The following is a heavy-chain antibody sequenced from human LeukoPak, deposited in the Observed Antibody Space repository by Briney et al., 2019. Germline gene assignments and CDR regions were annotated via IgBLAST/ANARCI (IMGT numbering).Heavy chain of an antibody. CDR2: IYHSGST. CDR3: ARDGLGWDRRVAARD. Sequence: SETLSLTCTVSGYSISSGYYWGFIRQPPGKGLEWIGYIYHSGSTYYNPSLKSRVTISVDRSKNQFSLKLSSVTAADTAVYYCARDGLGWDRRVAARDWGQGTLVTVSS. D-gene: IGHD3/OR15-3a*01. J-gene: IGHJ4*02. V-gene: IGHV4-38-2*02. CDR1: GYSISSGYY.